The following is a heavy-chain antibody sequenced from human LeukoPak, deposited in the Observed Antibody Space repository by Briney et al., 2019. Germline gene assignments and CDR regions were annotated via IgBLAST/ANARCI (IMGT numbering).Heavy chain of an antibody. D-gene: IGHD3-9*01. J-gene: IGHJ6*02. CDR2: ISAYNGNT. CDR3: ARGGALRYFDGGSYYYYYGMDV. V-gene: IGHV1-18*01. CDR1: GYTFTSYG. Sequence: ASVKVSCKASGYTFTSYGISWVRQAPGQGLEWMGWISAYNGNTNYAQKLQGRVTMTTDTSTSTAYMELRSLRSDDTAVYYCARGGALRYFDGGSYYYYYGMDVWGQGTTVTASS.